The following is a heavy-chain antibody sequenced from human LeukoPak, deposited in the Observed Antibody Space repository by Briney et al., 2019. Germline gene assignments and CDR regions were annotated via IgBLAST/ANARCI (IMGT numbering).Heavy chain of an antibody. Sequence: SVKVSCKASGGTFSSYAISWVRQAPGQGLEWMGGIIPIFGTANYAQKFQGRVTITADESTSTAYMELSSLRSEDTAVYYCARLLAYNSGGEAFDHWGQGTLVTVSS. V-gene: IGHV1-69*13. J-gene: IGHJ4*02. CDR3: ARLLAYNSGGEAFDH. CDR2: IIPIFGTA. CDR1: GGTFSSYA. D-gene: IGHD1-20*01.